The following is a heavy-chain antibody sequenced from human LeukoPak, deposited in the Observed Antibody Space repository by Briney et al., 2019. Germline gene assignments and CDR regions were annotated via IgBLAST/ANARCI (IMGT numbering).Heavy chain of an antibody. CDR3: ARDYDIPDMVGAPSS. CDR2: ICSGGST. CDR1: GGSISSSPCY. J-gene: IGHJ5*02. D-gene: IGHD3-9*01. Sequence: PSETLSLTCTVSGGSISSSPCYWGWIRQSPGKGLEWFGTICSGGSTYYNPSLKSRVTISVDTSKNQFSLKLSSVTAADTAVYYCARDYDIPDMVGAPSSWGQGTLVTVSS. V-gene: IGHV4-39*07.